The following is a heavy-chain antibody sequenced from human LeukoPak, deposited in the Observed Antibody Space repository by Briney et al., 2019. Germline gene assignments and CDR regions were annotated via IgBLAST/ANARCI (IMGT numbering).Heavy chain of an antibody. J-gene: IGHJ4*02. CDR3: AREVGAVLFDY. CDR1: GFTFSSYG. CDR2: IWYDGSNK. Sequence: PGGSLRLSCAASGFTFSSYGMHWVRQAPGKGLEWVAVIWYDGSNKYYADSVKGRFTISRDNSKNTLYLQMNSLRAEDTAVYYCAREVGAVLFDYWGQGTLVTVSS. D-gene: IGHD6-19*01. V-gene: IGHV3-33*01.